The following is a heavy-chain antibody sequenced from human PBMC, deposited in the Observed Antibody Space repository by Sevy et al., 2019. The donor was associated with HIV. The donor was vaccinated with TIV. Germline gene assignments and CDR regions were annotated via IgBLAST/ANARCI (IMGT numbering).Heavy chain of an antibody. CDR1: TSSFTAYY. CDR2: INPNSGGSGGT. V-gene: IGHV1-2*02. Sequence: ASVKVSCKTSTSSFTAYYIHWVRQAPGQGLEWMGWINPNSGGSGGTNYAQKFQDRVTLTSDASISTAYLELTRLRSDDTAVYYCARGSLFSPGYYFEYWGQGTLVTVSS. J-gene: IGHJ4*02. CDR3: ARGSLFSPGYYFEY. D-gene: IGHD3-10*01.